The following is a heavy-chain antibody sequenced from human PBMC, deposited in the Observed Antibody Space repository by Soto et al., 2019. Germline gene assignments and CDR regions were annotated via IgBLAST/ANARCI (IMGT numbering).Heavy chain of an antibody. CDR1: DDSINISHW. J-gene: IGHJ4*02. CDR3: AARHFWSGTWTDTRLDY. V-gene: IGHV4-4*02. D-gene: IGHD3-3*02. Sequence: SETLSLTCAVSDDSINISHWWNWVRQPPGKGLEWIGLISHSGSTNYNHSLPSRVSIAVDKSKNHFSLKLTSVTAADTAVYYCAARHFWSGTWTDTRLDYWGQGTLVTVSS. CDR2: ISHSGST.